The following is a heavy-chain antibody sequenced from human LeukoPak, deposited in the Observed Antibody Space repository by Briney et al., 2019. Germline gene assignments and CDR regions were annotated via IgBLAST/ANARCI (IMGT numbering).Heavy chain of an antibody. J-gene: IGHJ5*02. V-gene: IGHV4-61*02. CDR2: IYTSGST. Sequence: SETLSLTCTVSGGSISSGSYYWSWIRQPAGKGLEWIGRIYTSGSTNYNPSLKSRVTISVDTSKNQFSLKLSSVTAADTAGYYCARVGCSSTSCYDNWFDPWGQGTLVTVSS. CDR3: ARVGCSSTSCYDNWFDP. D-gene: IGHD2-2*01. CDR1: GGSISSGSYY.